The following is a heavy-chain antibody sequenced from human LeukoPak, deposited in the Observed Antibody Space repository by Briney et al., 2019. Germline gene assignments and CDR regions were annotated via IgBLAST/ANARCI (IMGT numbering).Heavy chain of an antibody. V-gene: IGHV3-30*04. Sequence: GGSLRLSCAASGFTFSSYAMHWVRQAPGKGLEWVAVISYDGSNKYYADSVKGRFTISRDNSKNTLYLQMNSLRAEDTAVYYCARDPYYDSSGYNLNYYYYYYMDVWGKGTTVTVSS. J-gene: IGHJ6*03. D-gene: IGHD3-22*01. CDR3: ARDPYYDSSGYNLNYYYYYYMDV. CDR2: ISYDGSNK. CDR1: GFTFSSYA.